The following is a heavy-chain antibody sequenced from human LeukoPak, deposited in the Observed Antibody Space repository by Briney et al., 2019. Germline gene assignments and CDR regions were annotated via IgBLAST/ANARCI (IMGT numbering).Heavy chain of an antibody. CDR1: GFTFSSYS. CDR3: TTDERAAMGH. CDR2: IKTKTDGETT. J-gene: IGHJ4*02. Sequence: PGGSLRLSCAASGFTFSSYSMSWVRQAPGKGLEWVGRIKTKTDGETTDYAAPVKGRCTISRDDSKNTLYLQVNSLKTEDTAVYYCTTDERAAMGHWGQGTLVAVSS. D-gene: IGHD1-1*01. V-gene: IGHV3-15*01.